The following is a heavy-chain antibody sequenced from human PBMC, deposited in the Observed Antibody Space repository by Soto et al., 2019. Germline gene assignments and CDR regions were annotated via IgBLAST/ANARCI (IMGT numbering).Heavy chain of an antibody. Sequence: QVQLQESGPGLVKPSQTLSLSCTVSGGSISSGAYYWSWIRQHPWKGLEWIGYIYYSGTTYYNPSLKSRVTMSVDTSKNQFSLKLSSVTAADTAVYYCARGPDNDTDDAFDIWGQRTMVTVSS. D-gene: IGHD3-22*01. CDR3: ARGPDNDTDDAFDI. CDR1: GGSISSGAYY. V-gene: IGHV4-31*03. J-gene: IGHJ3*02. CDR2: IYYSGTT.